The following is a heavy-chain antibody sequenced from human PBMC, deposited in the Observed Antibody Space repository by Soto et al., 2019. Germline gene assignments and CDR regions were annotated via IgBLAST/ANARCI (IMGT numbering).Heavy chain of an antibody. Sequence: GGSLRLSCAASGFTFSSYAMHWVRQAPGKGLEWVAVISYDGSNKYYADSAKGRFTISRDTSKNTLYLQVNSLRAEDTAMYYCVRKPPFDYWGQGTLVTVSS. CDR3: VRKPPFDY. V-gene: IGHV3-30-3*01. CDR2: ISYDGSNK. J-gene: IGHJ4*02. CDR1: GFTFSSYA.